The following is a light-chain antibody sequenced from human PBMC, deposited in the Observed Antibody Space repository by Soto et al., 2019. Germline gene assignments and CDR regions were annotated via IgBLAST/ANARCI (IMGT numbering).Light chain of an antibody. CDR3: SSYTRSSTLDV. V-gene: IGLV2-14*01. CDR1: SSDVGGYNY. J-gene: IGLJ1*01. CDR2: DVS. Sequence: QSALTQPASVSGAPGQSITISCTGTSSDVGGYNYVSSYQQHPGKAPKLMIYDVSNRPSGVSNRFSGSKSGNTASLTISGRQVEDEADDYCSSYTRSSTLDVCGTGTKVTVL.